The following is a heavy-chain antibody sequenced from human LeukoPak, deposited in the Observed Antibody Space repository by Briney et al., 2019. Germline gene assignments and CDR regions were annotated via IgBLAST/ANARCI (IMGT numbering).Heavy chain of an antibody. D-gene: IGHD4-11*01. J-gene: IGHJ5*02. CDR3: ARLLGDYSNYVWRHNWFDP. CDR2: IYPGDSDT. CDR1: GYSFTSYW. Sequence: GESLKISCKGSGYSFTSYWIGWVRQMPGKGLEWMGIIYPGDSDTRYSPSFQGQATISADKSISTAYLQWSSLKASDTAMYYCARLLGDYSNYVWRHNWFDPWGQGTLVTVSS. V-gene: IGHV5-51*01.